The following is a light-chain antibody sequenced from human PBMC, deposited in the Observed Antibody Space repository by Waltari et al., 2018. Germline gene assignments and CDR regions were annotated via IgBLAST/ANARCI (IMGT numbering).Light chain of an antibody. V-gene: IGKV3-15*01. CDR3: QQYNNWPPWT. Sequence: EIVMTQSPATLSVSPGERATLSCRASQSVSSNIAWYQQKPGQGPRLLIYGASTRATGIPARFSGSGSATEFTLTISSMQSEDFAVYYCQQYNNWPPWTFGQGTKVEIK. CDR1: QSVSSN. CDR2: GAS. J-gene: IGKJ1*01.